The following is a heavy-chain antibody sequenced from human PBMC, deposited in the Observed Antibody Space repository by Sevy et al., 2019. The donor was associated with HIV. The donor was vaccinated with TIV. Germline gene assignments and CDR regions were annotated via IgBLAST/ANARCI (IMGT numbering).Heavy chain of an antibody. CDR1: GYTFTGYY. CDR2: INPNSGGT. V-gene: IGHV1-2*02. Sequence: ASVKVSCKASGYTFTGYYMHWVRQAPGQGLEWMGWINPNSGGTNYAQKFQGRVTMTRDTSISTAYMELRRLRSDDTAVYYCARVDRGGGPWYFDYWGQGTLVTVSS. J-gene: IGHJ4*02. CDR3: ARVDRGGGPWYFDY. D-gene: IGHD3-10*01.